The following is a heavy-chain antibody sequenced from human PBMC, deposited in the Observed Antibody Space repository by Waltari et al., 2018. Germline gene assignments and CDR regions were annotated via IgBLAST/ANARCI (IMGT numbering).Heavy chain of an antibody. J-gene: IGHJ4*02. D-gene: IGHD2-21*02. V-gene: IGHV3-48*01. CDR2: ISSSSSTI. CDR3: ARDRGTVVTNNFDY. CDR1: GFTFSSLH. Sequence: EVQLVESGGGLVQPGGSLRPSCAASGFTFSSLHMNCVRQAPGKGLEWVSYISSSSSTIYYADSVKGRFTISRDNAKNSLYLQMNSLRAEDTAVYYCARDRGTVVTNNFDYWGQGTLVTVSS.